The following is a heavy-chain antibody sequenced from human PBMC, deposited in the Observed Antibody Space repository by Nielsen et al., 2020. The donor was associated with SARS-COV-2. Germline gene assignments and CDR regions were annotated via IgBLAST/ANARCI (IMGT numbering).Heavy chain of an antibody. V-gene: IGHV4-34*01. CDR3: ARGWRYGSGSYYYYYYGMDV. J-gene: IGHJ6*02. CDR2: INHSGST. D-gene: IGHD3-10*01. Sequence: WIRQPPGKGLEWIGEINHSGSTNYNPSLKSRATISVDASKNQFSLKLSSVTAADTAVYYCARGWRYGSGSYYYYYYGMDVWGQGTTVTVSS.